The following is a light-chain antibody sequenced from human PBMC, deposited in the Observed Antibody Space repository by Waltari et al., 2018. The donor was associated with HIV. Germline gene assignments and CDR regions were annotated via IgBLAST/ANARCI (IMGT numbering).Light chain of an antibody. CDR2: EGS. J-gene: IGLJ3*02. Sequence: QSDLTQPASVSGSPGQSITIPRTGTRREVGSYNLVSWYQQHPGKAPKLMIYEGSKRPSGVSNRFSGSKSGNTASLTISGLQAEDEADYYCCSYAGSSTSWVFGGGTKLTVL. CDR1: RREVGSYNL. V-gene: IGLV2-23*01. CDR3: CSYAGSSTSWV.